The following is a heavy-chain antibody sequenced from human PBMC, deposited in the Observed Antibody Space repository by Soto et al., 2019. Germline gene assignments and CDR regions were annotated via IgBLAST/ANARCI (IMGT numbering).Heavy chain of an antibody. J-gene: IGHJ6*03. D-gene: IGHD6-6*01. V-gene: IGHV3-23*01. CDR3: AKGPPFYSSSPDLDYYMDV. Sequence: GGSLTLSCTDSGFTFSGYAMSWVRQAPGKGLEWVSAISGSGGSTYYADSVKGRFTISRDNSKNTLYLQMNSLRAEDTAVYYCAKGPPFYSSSPDLDYYMDVWGKGTTVTVSS. CDR2: ISGSGGST. CDR1: GFTFSGYA.